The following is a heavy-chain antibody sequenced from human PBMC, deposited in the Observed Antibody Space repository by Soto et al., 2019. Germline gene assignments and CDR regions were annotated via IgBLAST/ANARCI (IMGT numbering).Heavy chain of an antibody. J-gene: IGHJ3*02. CDR2: NSGSGGST. V-gene: IGHV3-23*01. Sequence: PGGSLRLSCAACGYTFSRYAMSWVRQAPGKALEWVSANSGSGGSTYNADSVKGRYTISRDNSKNTLYLQMNGLRAEDTAVYCCAKSYDSSGYYYVEAFDIWGQGTMVTVSS. D-gene: IGHD3-22*01. CDR3: AKSYDSSGYYYVEAFDI. CDR1: GYTFSRYA.